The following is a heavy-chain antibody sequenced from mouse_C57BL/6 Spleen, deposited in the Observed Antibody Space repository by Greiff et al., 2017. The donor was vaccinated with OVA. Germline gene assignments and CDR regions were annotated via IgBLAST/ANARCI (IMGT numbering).Heavy chain of an antibody. Sequence: EVKLEESGGGLVQPGGSMKLSCVASGFTFSNYWMNWVRQSPEKGLEWVAQIRLKSDNYATHYAESVKGRFTISRDDSKSSVYLQMNNLRAEDTVIYYCTGLPFYYAMDYWGQGTSVTVSS. CDR2: IRLKSDNYAT. J-gene: IGHJ4*01. D-gene: IGHD1-1*01. CDR3: TGLPFYYAMDY. V-gene: IGHV6-3*01. CDR1: GFTFSNYW.